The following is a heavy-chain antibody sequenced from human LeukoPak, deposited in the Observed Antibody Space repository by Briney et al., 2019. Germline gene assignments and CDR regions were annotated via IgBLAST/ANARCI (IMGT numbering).Heavy chain of an antibody. V-gene: IGHV1-2*02. J-gene: IGHJ4*02. D-gene: IGHD3-9*01. Sequence: ASVKVSCKASGYTFTGYYMHWVRQAPGQGLEWMGWINPNSGGTNYAQKFQGRVTMTRDTSISTAYMELSRLRSDDTAVYYCARAPRILTGYYRHWGQGTLVTVSS. CDR3: ARAPRILTGYYRH. CDR1: GYTFTGYY. CDR2: INPNSGGT.